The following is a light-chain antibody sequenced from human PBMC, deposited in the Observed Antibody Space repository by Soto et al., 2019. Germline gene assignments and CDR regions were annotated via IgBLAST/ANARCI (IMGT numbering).Light chain of an antibody. J-gene: IGLJ1*01. V-gene: IGLV1-40*01. Sequence: SVLTQPPSVSGAPGQRVTISCTGSSSNIGAGYHVHWYRQLPGAAPKLLIFGDSNRPSGVPDRFSGSKSGTSASLAITGLQADDEADYYCQSSDSRLSGSDVFGTGTKVTVL. CDR3: QSSDSRLSGSDV. CDR1: SSNIGAGYH. CDR2: GDS.